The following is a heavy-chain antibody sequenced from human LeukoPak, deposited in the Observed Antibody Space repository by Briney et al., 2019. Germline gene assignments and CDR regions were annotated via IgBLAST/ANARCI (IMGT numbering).Heavy chain of an antibody. CDR1: GFTFNIYS. CDR3: ARGNYGDYYFDY. Sequence: GGSLRLSCAASGFTFNIYSMNWVRQAPGKGLEWVSSISGTSNYIYYADSVKGRFTISRDNAKNSLYLQMNSLRAEDTAVYYCARGNYGDYYFDYWGQGTLVTVSS. J-gene: IGHJ4*02. D-gene: IGHD4-17*01. CDR2: ISGTSNYI. V-gene: IGHV3-21*01.